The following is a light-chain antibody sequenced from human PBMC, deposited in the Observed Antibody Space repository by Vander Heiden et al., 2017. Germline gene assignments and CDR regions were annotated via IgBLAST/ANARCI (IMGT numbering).Light chain of an antibody. J-gene: IGKJ1*01. Sequence: DIQLTQSPSTLSASVRSRVTITCRASQSIGSWLAWYQQKPGKAPNLLIYKASSLESGVPSRFSGSGSGTEFTLTISSLQPDDFATYYCQQYITYPTFGQGTKVEI. V-gene: IGKV1-5*03. CDR3: QQYITYPT. CDR2: KAS. CDR1: QSIGSW.